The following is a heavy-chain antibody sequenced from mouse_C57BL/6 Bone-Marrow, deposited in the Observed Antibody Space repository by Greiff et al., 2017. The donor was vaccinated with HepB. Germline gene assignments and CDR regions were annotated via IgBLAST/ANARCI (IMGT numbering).Heavy chain of an antibody. D-gene: IGHD1-1*02. CDR2: SRNKANDYTT. V-gene: IGHV7-1*01. CDR3: ARDDGYWYFDV. J-gene: IGHJ1*03. Sequence: EVQVVESGGGLVQSGRSLRLSCATSGFTFSDFYMEWVRQAPGKGLEWIAASRNKANDYTTEYSASVKGRFIVSRDTSQSILYIQMNALISEDTAIYYCARDDGYWYFDVWGTGTTVTVSS. CDR1: GFTFSDFY.